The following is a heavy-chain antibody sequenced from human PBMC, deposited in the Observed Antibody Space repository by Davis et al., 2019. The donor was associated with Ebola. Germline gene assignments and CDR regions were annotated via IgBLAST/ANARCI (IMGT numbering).Heavy chain of an antibody. J-gene: IGHJ3*02. Sequence: PGGSLRLSCAASTSTFIVCGMHWVRQAPGKGLEWVSYISSSSTIYYAESVKGRLSISRDSAKNSLYLQMNSLRVEDSAVYYCARDLRVDVVAATDAFDIWGQGTMVTVSS. D-gene: IGHD5-12*01. V-gene: IGHV3-69-1*01. CDR1: TSTFIVCG. CDR3: ARDLRVDVVAATDAFDI. CDR2: ISSSSTI.